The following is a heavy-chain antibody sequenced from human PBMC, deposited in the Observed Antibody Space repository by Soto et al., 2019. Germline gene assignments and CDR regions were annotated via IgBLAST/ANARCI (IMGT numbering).Heavy chain of an antibody. CDR2: IIPIFGTA. J-gene: IGHJ4*02. Sequence: QVQLVQSGAEVKKPGSSVKVSCKASGGTFSSYAISWARQAPGQGLEWMGGIIPIFGTANYAQKFQGRVTITADESTSTAYMELSSLRSEDTAVYYCARYDSSGSRSYYFDYWGQGTLVTVSS. CDR1: GGTFSSYA. D-gene: IGHD3-22*01. V-gene: IGHV1-69*01. CDR3: ARYDSSGSRSYYFDY.